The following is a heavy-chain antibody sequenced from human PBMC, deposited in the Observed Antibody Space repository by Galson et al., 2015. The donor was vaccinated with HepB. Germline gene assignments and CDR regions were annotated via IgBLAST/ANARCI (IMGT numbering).Heavy chain of an antibody. CDR3: AKGSYCSSTSCYIDMDV. CDR1: GFTFDDYT. J-gene: IGHJ6*03. CDR2: ISWDGGST. Sequence: SLRLSCAASGFTFDDYTMHWVRQAPGKGLEWVSLISWDGGSTYYADSVKGRFTISRDNSKSSLYLQMNSLRTEDTALYYCAKGSYCSSTSCYIDMDVWGKGTTVTVSS. V-gene: IGHV3-43*01. D-gene: IGHD2-2*02.